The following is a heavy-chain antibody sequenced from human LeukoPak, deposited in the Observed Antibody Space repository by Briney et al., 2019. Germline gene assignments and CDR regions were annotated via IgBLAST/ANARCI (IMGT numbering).Heavy chain of an antibody. CDR2: ISSSGGTI. CDR1: GFTFSSYE. V-gene: IGHV3-48*03. J-gene: IGHJ4*02. Sequence: PGGSLRLSCAASGFTFSSYEMNWVRQAPGKGREWVSYISSSGGTIYYADSVKGRFTIPRDNAKNSLYLRMNSLRAEDTAVYYCASLQHLPPHWGQGTLVTVSS. D-gene: IGHD6-13*01. CDR3: ASLQHLPPH.